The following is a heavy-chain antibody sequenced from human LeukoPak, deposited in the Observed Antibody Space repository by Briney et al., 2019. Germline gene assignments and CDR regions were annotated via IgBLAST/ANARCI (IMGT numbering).Heavy chain of an antibody. Sequence: PGGSLRLSCAASGFTVSSNYVSWVRQAPGKGLEWVSVIYSGGTTYYADSVKGRFTISRDNSKNTLYLQMNSLRAEDTAVYYCARDQASSWFFDYWGQGNLVTVSS. V-gene: IGHV3-66*01. CDR3: ARDQASSWFFDY. CDR2: IYSGGTT. D-gene: IGHD6-13*01. J-gene: IGHJ4*02. CDR1: GFTVSSNY.